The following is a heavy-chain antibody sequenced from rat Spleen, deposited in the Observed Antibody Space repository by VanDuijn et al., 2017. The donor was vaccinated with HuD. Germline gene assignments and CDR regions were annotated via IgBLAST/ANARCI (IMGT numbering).Heavy chain of an antibody. V-gene: IGHV3-3*01. CDR1: GYSITSSYR. J-gene: IGHJ2*01. CDR3: AACYDGTYYYFDY. D-gene: IGHD1-12*02. Sequence: EVQLQESGPGLVKPSQSLSLTCSVTGYSITSSYRWNWIRKFPGNKLEWMGYINNAGSTNYNPSRKSRISITIDTSKNHFFLQVNSVTTEDTATYYCAACYDGTYYYFDYWGQGVMVTVSS. CDR2: INNAGST.